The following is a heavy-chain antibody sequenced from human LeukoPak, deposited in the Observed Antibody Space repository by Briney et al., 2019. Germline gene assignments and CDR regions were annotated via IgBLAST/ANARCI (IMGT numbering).Heavy chain of an antibody. J-gene: IGHJ3*02. V-gene: IGHV4-4*09. Sequence: SETLSLTCIASGASIRSHCWSWIRQPPGKGLEWIGYIYTSGSTNYNPSLKSRVTISVDTSKNQFTLKLSSVTAADTAVYYCASHYFKDDAFDIWGQGTMVTVSS. CDR3: ASHYFKDDAFDI. D-gene: IGHD2/OR15-2a*01. CDR2: IYTSGST. CDR1: GASIRSHC.